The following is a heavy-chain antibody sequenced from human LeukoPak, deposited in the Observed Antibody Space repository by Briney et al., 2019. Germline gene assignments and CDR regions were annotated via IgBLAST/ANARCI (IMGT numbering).Heavy chain of an antibody. V-gene: IGHV1-2*06. CDR3: ARDHSFDYGGNSGFNDY. J-gene: IGHJ4*02. D-gene: IGHD4-23*01. CDR2: INPNSGGT. CDR1: GYTFTGYY. Sequence: GASVKVSCKASGYTFTGYYMHWVRQAPGQGLEWMGRINPNSGGTNYAQKFQGRVTMTRDTSISTAYMELSRLRSDDTAVYYCARDHSFDYGGNSGFNDYWGRGTLVTVSS.